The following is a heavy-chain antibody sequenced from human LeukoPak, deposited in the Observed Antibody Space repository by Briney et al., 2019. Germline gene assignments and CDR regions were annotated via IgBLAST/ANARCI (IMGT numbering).Heavy chain of an antibody. CDR3: AKATSGSSSIDY. CDR2: ISGSGGST. CDR1: GFTFSGYA. Sequence: GGSLRLSCAASGFTFSGYAMNWVRQAPGKGLEWVSGISGSGGSTYYAGSVKGRFTISRDNSKNTLYLQMNSLRVEDTAVYYCAKATSGSSSIDYWGQGTLVTVSS. V-gene: IGHV3-23*01. D-gene: IGHD1-26*01. J-gene: IGHJ4*02.